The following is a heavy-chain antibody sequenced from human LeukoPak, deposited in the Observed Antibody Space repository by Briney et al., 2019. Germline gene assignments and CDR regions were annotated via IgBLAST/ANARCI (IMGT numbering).Heavy chain of an antibody. CDR2: INPNSGGT. V-gene: IGHV1-2*02. CDR3: ARGLVRIAVAGTMGY. D-gene: IGHD6-19*01. J-gene: IGHJ4*02. Sequence: ASVQVSCKASGYTFTGYYMHWVRQAPGQGLEWMGWINPNSGGTNYAQKFQGRVTMTRDTSISTAYMELSRLRSDDTAVYYCARGLVRIAVAGTMGYWGQGTLVTVSS. CDR1: GYTFTGYY.